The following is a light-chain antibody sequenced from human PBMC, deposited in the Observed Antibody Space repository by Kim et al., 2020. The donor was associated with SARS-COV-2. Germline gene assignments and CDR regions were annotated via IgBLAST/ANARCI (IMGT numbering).Light chain of an antibody. V-gene: IGKV3-15*01. J-gene: IGKJ1*01. CDR3: QQYNTWPPA. CDR1: QSVSNN. Sequence: VSPGERATLSCRASQSVSNNLAWYQQKPGQAPRLLIYHASSRTAGVPARFSGSGSGTDFTLTITSLQSEDFAVYSCQQYNTWPPAFGQGTKVDIK. CDR2: HAS.